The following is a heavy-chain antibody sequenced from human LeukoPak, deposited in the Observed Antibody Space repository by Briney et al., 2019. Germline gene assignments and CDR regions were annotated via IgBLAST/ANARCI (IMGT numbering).Heavy chain of an antibody. Sequence: ASVIVSCKPSVYIFTGYYIHWVRQAPGQGLEWMGWINPKSGVTRYTQKFQGRVTTTRDTSINTAYMEVSRLRSDDTAVYYCARGGNWQQLVEYYFDYWGQGTLVTVSS. V-gene: IGHV1-2*02. D-gene: IGHD6-13*01. CDR3: ARGGNWQQLVEYYFDY. CDR2: INPKSGVT. J-gene: IGHJ4*02. CDR1: VYIFTGYY.